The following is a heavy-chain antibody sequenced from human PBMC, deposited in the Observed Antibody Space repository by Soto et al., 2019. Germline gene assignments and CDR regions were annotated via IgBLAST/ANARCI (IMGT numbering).Heavy chain of an antibody. Sequence: QVQLVESGGGVVQPGRSLRLSCAASGFTFSHYGMHWVRQAPGKGLEWVAIISYDGRNEYYADSVKGRFTISRDNSKNTLYLQMSSLRAEDTAVYYCAKDLVAWSNYYYYGMDVWGQGTTVTVSS. D-gene: IGHD6-6*01. CDR3: AKDLVAWSNYYYYGMDV. CDR2: ISYDGRNE. V-gene: IGHV3-30*18. CDR1: GFTFSHYG. J-gene: IGHJ6*02.